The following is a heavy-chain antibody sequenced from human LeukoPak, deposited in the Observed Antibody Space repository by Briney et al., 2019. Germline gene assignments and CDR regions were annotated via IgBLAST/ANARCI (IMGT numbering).Heavy chain of an antibody. Sequence: GASVKVSCKASGYTFTSYGISWVRQAPGQGLEWMGWISAYNGNTNYAQKLQGRVTMTTDTSTSTAYMELRSLRSDDTAVYYCARVGRNGWYEEYYFDYWGQGTLVTVSS. CDR2: ISAYNGNT. D-gene: IGHD6-19*01. J-gene: IGHJ4*02. V-gene: IGHV1-18*01. CDR3: ARVGRNGWYEEYYFDY. CDR1: GYTFTSYG.